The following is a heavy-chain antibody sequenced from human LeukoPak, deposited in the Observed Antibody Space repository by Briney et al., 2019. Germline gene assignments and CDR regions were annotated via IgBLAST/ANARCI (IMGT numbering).Heavy chain of an antibody. CDR2: ICDSGDQT. CDR1: GFTFNRYA. V-gene: IGHV3-23*01. CDR3: ARLKYTSSYYTWFDP. J-gene: IGHJ5*02. Sequence: QPGGSLRLSCAASGFTFNRYAMNWVRQAPGKGLEWVSTICDSGDQTYSADSVKGRFTSSRDNSNNTLYLQMNSLRAEDTAVYYCARLKYTSSYYTWFDPWGQGTLVTVSS. D-gene: IGHD6-13*01.